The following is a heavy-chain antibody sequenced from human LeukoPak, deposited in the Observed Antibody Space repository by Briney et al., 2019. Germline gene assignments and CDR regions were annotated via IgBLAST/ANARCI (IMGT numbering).Heavy chain of an antibody. CDR3: ARTHGSGSYYNVHYGMDV. V-gene: IGHV4-4*02. CDR1: GGSISSSNW. Sequence: PSGTLSLTCAVSGGSISSSNWWSWVRQPPGKGLEWIGEIYHSGSTYYNPSLKSRVTISVDTSKNQFSLKLSSVTAADTAVYYCARTHGSGSYYNVHYGMDVWGQGTTVTVSS. D-gene: IGHD3-10*01. CDR2: IYHSGST. J-gene: IGHJ6*02.